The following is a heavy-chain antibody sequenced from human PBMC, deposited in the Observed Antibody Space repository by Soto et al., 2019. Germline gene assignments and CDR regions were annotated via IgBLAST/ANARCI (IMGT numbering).Heavy chain of an antibody. Sequence: ETLSLTCAXXXYSISXXYYWGWIRQPPGKGLEWIGSIYHSGSTYYNPSLKSRVTISVDTSKNQFSLNISXVTAADTAVYYCARDGEGSGSYYSDXXYYGMDVWGQGTTVTVSS. CDR1: XYSISXXYY. J-gene: IGHJ6*02. CDR2: IYHSGST. D-gene: IGHD3-10*01. CDR3: ARDGEGSGSYYSDXXYYGMDV. V-gene: IGHV4-38-2*02.